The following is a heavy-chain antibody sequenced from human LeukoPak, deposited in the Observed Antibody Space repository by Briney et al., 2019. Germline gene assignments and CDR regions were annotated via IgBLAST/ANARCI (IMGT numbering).Heavy chain of an antibody. CDR2: ISSSSSYI. CDR1: GFTFSSYS. V-gene: IGHV3-21*04. CDR3: AKGLGVAGTGGFDY. J-gene: IGHJ4*02. D-gene: IGHD6-19*01. Sequence: GGSLRLSCAASGFTFSSYSMNWVRQAPGKGLEWVSSISSSSSYIYYADSVKGRFTISRDNAKNSLYLQMNSLRAEDTAVYYCAKGLGVAGTGGFDYWGQGTLVTVSS.